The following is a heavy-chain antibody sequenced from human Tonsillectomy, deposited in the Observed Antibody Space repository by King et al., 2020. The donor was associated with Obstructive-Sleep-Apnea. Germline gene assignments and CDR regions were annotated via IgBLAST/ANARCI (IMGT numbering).Heavy chain of an antibody. CDR3: GRHSGVEDYGGYGDYFDY. J-gene: IGHJ4*02. CDR2: MYYSGNT. Sequence: QLQESGPGLVKPSETLSLTCTVSGTSISDYYWSWIRQPPGKGLEWIGYMYYSGNTNFNPSLKSRVTISADTSKIQFSLRLSSVTAADTAVYYCGRHSGVEDYGGYGDYFDYWGQGTLVTVSS. D-gene: IGHD5-12*01. V-gene: IGHV4-59*08. CDR1: GTSISDYY.